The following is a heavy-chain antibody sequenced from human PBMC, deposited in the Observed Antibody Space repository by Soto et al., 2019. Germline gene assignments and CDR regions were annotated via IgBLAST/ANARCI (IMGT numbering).Heavy chain of an antibody. J-gene: IGHJ4*02. CDR1: GFTFSIYA. V-gene: IGHV3-30*18. D-gene: IGHD6-19*01. CDR3: AKDRGPRRQWLIVPCDY. Sequence: QVQLVESGGGVVQPGRSLRVSCAASGFTFSIYAMHWVRQAPGTGLEWVAVISYDGTKTYYADSVKGRFTISRDNSKNTVYLQMNSLRDEDTAVYYCAKDRGPRRQWLIVPCDYWGQGTVVTVSP. CDR2: ISYDGTKT.